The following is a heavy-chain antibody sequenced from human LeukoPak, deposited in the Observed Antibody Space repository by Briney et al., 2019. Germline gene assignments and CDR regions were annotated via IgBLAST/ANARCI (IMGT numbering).Heavy chain of an antibody. CDR3: AKDPDCSSTSCPYYFDY. Sequence: GGSLRLSCAASGFTFSDYYMSWIRQAPGKGLEWVSYISSSGSTIYYADSVKGRFTISRDNSKNTLYLQMNSLRAEDTAVYYCAKDPDCSSTSCPYYFDYWGQGTLVTVSS. CDR2: ISSSGSTI. V-gene: IGHV3-11*04. D-gene: IGHD2-2*01. J-gene: IGHJ4*02. CDR1: GFTFSDYY.